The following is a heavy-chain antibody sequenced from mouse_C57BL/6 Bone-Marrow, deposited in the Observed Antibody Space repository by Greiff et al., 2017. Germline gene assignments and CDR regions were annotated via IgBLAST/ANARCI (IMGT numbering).Heavy chain of an antibody. CDR2: IYPGDGDT. CDR3: APLLSY. V-gene: IGHV1-82*01. J-gene: IGHJ4*01. CDR1: GYAFSSSW. Sequence: QVQLQQPGPELVKPGASVKISCKASGYAFSSSWMHWVKQRPGQGLEWIGRIYPGDGDTNYNGKFKGKATLTADKSSSTAYMQLSSLTSEDSAVYFCAPLLSYWGQGTSVTVSS. D-gene: IGHD2-1*01.